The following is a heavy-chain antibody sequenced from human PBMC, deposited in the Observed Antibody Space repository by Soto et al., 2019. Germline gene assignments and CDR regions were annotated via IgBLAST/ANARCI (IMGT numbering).Heavy chain of an antibody. Sequence: EVQLLESGGGLVQPGGSLRLSCAASGFTFSSYAMSWVRQAPGKGLDWVSSITASGGDTYYADSVKGRFTISRDNSKNTLYLQVNSLRAEDTAVYYCAKAGPNSYERNYFDYWGQGTLVTVSS. J-gene: IGHJ4*02. CDR1: GFTFSSYA. V-gene: IGHV3-23*01. CDR3: AKAGPNSYERNYFDY. D-gene: IGHD3-3*01. CDR2: ITASGGDT.